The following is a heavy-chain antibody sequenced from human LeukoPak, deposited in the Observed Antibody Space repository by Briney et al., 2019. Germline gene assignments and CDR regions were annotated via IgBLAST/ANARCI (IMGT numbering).Heavy chain of an antibody. CDR1: GFTFSSYA. CDR2: ISGSGGST. J-gene: IGHJ4*02. Sequence: TGGSLRLSCAASGFTFSSYAMSWVRQAPGKGLEWVSAISGSGGSTYYADSVKGRFTISRDNSKNTLYLQMNSLRAEDTAVYYCASSYGSGSYYGVFDYWGQETLVTVSS. V-gene: IGHV3-23*01. CDR3: ASSYGSGSYYGVFDY. D-gene: IGHD3-10*01.